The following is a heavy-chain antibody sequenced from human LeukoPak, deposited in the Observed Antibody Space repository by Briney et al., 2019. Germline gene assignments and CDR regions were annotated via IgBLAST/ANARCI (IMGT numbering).Heavy chain of an antibody. CDR2: INHSGST. CDR1: GFTFSDYY. J-gene: IGHJ6*02. D-gene: IGHD1-26*01. Sequence: GSLRLSCAASGFTFSDYYMNWIRQPPGKGPEWIGEINHSGSTNYNPSLKSRVTISVDTSKNQFSLKLSSVTAADTAVYYCARVSGYYYGMDVWGQGTTVTVSS. V-gene: IGHV4-34*01. CDR3: ARVSGYYYGMDV.